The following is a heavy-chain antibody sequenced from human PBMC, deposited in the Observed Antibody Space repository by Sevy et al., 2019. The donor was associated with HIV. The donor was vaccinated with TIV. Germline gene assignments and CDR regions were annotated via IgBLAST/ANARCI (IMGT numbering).Heavy chain of an antibody. Sequence: GGSLRLSCAASGFTFSRHGMHWVRQAPGKGLEWVAVISYGGGNEYYADAVKGRFTISRDNSKNTLFLQMNSLRAEDTAGYHCAREPSVEAYYYYGVDVWGQGTTVTVSS. CDR2: ISYGGGNE. CDR1: GFTFSRHG. J-gene: IGHJ6*02. V-gene: IGHV3-30*03. CDR3: AREPSVEAYYYYGVDV. D-gene: IGHD2-2*01.